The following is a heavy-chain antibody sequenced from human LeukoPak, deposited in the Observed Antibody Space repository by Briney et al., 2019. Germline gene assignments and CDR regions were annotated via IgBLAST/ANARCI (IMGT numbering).Heavy chain of an antibody. V-gene: IGHV1-2*02. CDR1: GYTFTSYG. CDR2: INPNSGGT. J-gene: IGHJ4*02. CDR3: ASNIVVVPALDY. Sequence: ASVKVSCKASGYTFTSYGISWVRQAPGQGLEWMGWINPNSGGTNYAQKFQGRVTMTRDTSISTAYMELSRLRSDDTAVYYCASNIVVVPALDYWGQGTLVTVSS. D-gene: IGHD2-2*01.